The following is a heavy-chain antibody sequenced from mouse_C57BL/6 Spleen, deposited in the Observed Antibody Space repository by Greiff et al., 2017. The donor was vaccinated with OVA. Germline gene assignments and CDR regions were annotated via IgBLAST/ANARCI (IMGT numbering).Heavy chain of an antibody. Sequence: EVKLMESVAELVRPGASVKLSCTASGFNIKNTYMPWVKQRPEQGLEWIGRIDPANGNTKYAPKFQGKATITADTSSNTAYLQLSSLTSEDTAIYYCARDGGYDCYYSFAYWGQGTLVTVSA. J-gene: IGHJ3*01. CDR1: GFNIKNTY. D-gene: IGHD2-3*01. CDR2: IDPANGNT. V-gene: IGHV14-3*01. CDR3: ARDGGYDCYYSFAY.